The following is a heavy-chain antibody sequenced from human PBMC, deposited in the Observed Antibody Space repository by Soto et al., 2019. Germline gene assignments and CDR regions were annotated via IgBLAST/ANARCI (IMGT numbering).Heavy chain of an antibody. CDR2: INHSGST. V-gene: IGHV4-34*01. CDR1: GGSFSGYY. D-gene: IGHD7-27*01. CDR3: TRANWYSEY. J-gene: IGHJ4*02. Sequence: PSETLSLTCAVYGGSFSGYYWSWIRQPPGKGLEWIGEINHSGSTNYNPSLKSRVTMSVDTSKNQLSLNLISLTAADTAIYYCTRANWYSEYWGQGTLVTVSS.